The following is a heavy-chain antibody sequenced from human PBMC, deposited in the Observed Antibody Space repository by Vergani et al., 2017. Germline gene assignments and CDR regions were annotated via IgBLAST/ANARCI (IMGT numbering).Heavy chain of an antibody. CDR2: IYYSGST. J-gene: IGHJ4*02. D-gene: IGHD4-23*01. V-gene: IGHV4-59*01. Sequence: QVQLPESGPGLVKPSETLSLTCTVSGGSISSYYWSWIRQPPGKGLEWIGYIYYSGSTNYNPSLKSRVTISVDTSKNQFSLKLSSVTAADTAVYYCARWTYGGNSGFDYWGQGTLVTVSS. CDR3: ARWTYGGNSGFDY. CDR1: GGSISSYY.